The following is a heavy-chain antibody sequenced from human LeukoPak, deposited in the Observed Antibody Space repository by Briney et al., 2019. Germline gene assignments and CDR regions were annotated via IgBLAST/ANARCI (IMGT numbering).Heavy chain of an antibody. Sequence: ASVKVSCKASGYTFTGYQIHWVRQAPGQGLELMGRINPNSGGTNYAQKFQGRVTMTRDTSISTAYMELSGLTSDDTAVYYCARDMVSGGRYSTRFDYWGQGTLVTVSS. V-gene: IGHV1-2*06. CDR1: GYTFTGYQ. D-gene: IGHD2-15*01. CDR3: ARDMVSGGRYSTRFDY. J-gene: IGHJ4*02. CDR2: INPNSGGT.